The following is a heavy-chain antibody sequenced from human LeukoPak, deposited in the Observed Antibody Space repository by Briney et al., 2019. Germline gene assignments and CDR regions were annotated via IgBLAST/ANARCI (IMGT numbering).Heavy chain of an antibody. J-gene: IGHJ6*02. V-gene: IGHV3-21*01. CDR1: GFTFSSYS. CDR2: ISSSSSYI. CDR3: ARGYCSSTSCRILGYYYGMDV. D-gene: IGHD2-2*01. Sequence: PGGSLRLSCAASGFTFSSYSMNWVRQAPGKRLEWVSSISSSSSYIYYADSVKGRFTISRDNAKNSLYLQMNSLRAEDTAVYYCARGYCSSTSCRILGYYYGMDVWGQGTTVTVSS.